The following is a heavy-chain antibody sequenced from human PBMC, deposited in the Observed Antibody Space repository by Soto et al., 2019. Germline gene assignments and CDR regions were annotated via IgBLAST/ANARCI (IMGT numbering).Heavy chain of an antibody. J-gene: IGHJ4*02. CDR2: IKQDGNDK. V-gene: IGHV3-7*03. CDR1: GFSFSSHW. CDR3: ARYSYSSGPQDS. Sequence: PGWSLRLSCAASGFSFSSHWMSWVRQAPGKGLEWVANIKQDGNDKRYVDSVKGRFTISRDNAKSSLYLQMNSLRADDTAVYYCARYSYSSGPQDSWGQGTLVTVSS. D-gene: IGHD6-19*01.